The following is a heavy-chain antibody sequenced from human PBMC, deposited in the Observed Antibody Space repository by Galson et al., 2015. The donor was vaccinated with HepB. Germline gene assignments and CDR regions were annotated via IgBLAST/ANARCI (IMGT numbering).Heavy chain of an antibody. Sequence: SLRLSCAASGFSFSDFAMTWVRQAPQAPGTGLEWVSSISSDARSKYYADSLRGRYSISRDNSQSTLYLQMNSLRAENTAVYYCAKTRYGGSGKPYYFDYWGQGTLVTVSS. CDR3: AKTRYGGSGKPYYFDY. CDR2: ISSDARSK. V-gene: IGHV3-23*01. J-gene: IGHJ4*02. D-gene: IGHD4-23*01. CDR1: GFSFSDFA.